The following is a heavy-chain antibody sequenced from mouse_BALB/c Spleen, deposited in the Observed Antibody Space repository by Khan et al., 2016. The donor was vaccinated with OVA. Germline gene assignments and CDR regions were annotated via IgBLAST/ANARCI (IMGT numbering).Heavy chain of an antibody. CDR1: GFNIKDTY. J-gene: IGHJ1*01. D-gene: IGHD1-1*01. Sequence: EVQLQQSGAELVKPGASVRLSCTASGFNIKDTYINWVKQRPEQGLEWIGRIAPENGNTKYDQKFQDKATITSDTSSNTSYQQRSSLTSEYTAVYYCARASYYPRFFDGWGAGTTVTVSS. CDR2: IAPENGNT. CDR3: ARASYYPRFFDG. V-gene: IGHV14-3*02.